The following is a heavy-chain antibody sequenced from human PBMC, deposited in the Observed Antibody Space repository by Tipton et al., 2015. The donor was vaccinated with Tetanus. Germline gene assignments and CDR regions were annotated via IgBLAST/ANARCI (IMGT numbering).Heavy chain of an antibody. CDR3: ARDQARGARGWNYFDY. D-gene: IGHD1-26*01. J-gene: IGHJ4*02. CDR2: IYFSGST. V-gene: IGHV4-31*03. Sequence: GLVKPSQTLSLTCTVSGGSISSGGYYWSWIRQHPGKGLEWIGDIYFSGSTHYNPSLKSRVTISVDTSKKQFSLKLNSMTAADTAVYYCARDQARGARGWNYFDYWGQGTLVTVSS. CDR1: GGSISSGGYY.